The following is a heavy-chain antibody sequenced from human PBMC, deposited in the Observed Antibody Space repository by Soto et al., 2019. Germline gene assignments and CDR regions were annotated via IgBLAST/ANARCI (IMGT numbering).Heavy chain of an antibody. CDR1: GFTFTAYT. CDR3: ARVAY. J-gene: IGHJ4*02. V-gene: IGHV3-21*01. Sequence: GRSLRLSCAASGFTFTAYTMYWVRQPPGKGLEWVASISRTRDYIYYADSVKGRFTISRDNAQNSLFLQMNTLRPEDSAIYYCARVAYWGPGTQVTVSS. CDR2: ISRTRDYI.